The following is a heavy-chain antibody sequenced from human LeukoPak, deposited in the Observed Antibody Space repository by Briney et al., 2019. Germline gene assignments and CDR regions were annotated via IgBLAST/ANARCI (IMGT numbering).Heavy chain of an antibody. D-gene: IGHD3-22*01. Sequence: GGSLRLSCAASGFTFSSYSMNWVRQAPGKGLEWVSSISSSSNYIYYADSVKGRFTISRDNAKNSLYLQMNSLRAEDTAVYYCARESRGYYDSRGFDYWGQGTLVTVSS. J-gene: IGHJ4*02. CDR3: ARESRGYYDSRGFDY. CDR1: GFTFSSYS. CDR2: ISSSSNYI. V-gene: IGHV3-21*01.